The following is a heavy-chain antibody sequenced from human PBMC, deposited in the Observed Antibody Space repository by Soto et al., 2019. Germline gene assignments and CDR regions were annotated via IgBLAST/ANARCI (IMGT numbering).Heavy chain of an antibody. J-gene: IGHJ6*02. V-gene: IGHV4-4*07. CDR1: SGSITSYH. CDR2: YTSGST. Sequence: SAPLSLTCIVSSGSITSYHWSWIRQFPGKGLEWIAYTSGSTNYNPSLKSRVTMSVDTSKNQFSLKLSSVTAADTAVYYCARILRQWLVVRPEYSMDVWGQGTTVTVSS. CDR3: ARILRQWLVVRPEYSMDV. D-gene: IGHD6-19*01.